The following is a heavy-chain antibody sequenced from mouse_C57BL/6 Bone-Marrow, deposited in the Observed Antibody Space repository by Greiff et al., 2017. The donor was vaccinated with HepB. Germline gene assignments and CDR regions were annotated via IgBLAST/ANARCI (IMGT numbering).Heavy chain of an antibody. CDR3: TRDDGYIAY. Sequence: EVKVVESGEGLVKPGGSLKLSCAASGFTFSSYAMSWVRQTPEKRLEWVAYISSGGDYIYYADTVKGRFTISRDNARNNLYLQMSSLKSEDTAMYYCTRDDGYIAYWGQGTLVTVSA. CDR1: GFTFSSYA. D-gene: IGHD2-3*01. J-gene: IGHJ3*01. V-gene: IGHV5-9-1*02. CDR2: ISSGGDYI.